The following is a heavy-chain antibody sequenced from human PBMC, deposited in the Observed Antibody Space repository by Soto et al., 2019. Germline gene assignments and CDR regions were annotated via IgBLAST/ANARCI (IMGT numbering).Heavy chain of an antibody. CDR2: IINDGSDE. V-gene: IGHV3-33*05. Sequence: QVQLVESGGGVVQPGRSLRLSCAASGFTFSNYGMHWVRQAPGKGLEWLAVIINDGSDEKYGDSVKGRVTISRDNSKNSLYLQINSLRVVDTAVYYCARDDDRPDNGLDMWGQGTVVTVSS. J-gene: IGHJ3*02. CDR3: ARDDDRPDNGLDM. CDR1: GFTFSNYG. D-gene: IGHD2-8*01.